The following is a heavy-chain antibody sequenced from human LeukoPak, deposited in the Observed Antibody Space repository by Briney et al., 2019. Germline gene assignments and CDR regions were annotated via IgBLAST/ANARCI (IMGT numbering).Heavy chain of an antibody. D-gene: IGHD1-26*01. J-gene: IGHJ4*02. CDR3: ASSRVGAQYDFDY. CDR2: MNPNSGNT. Sequence: ASVKVSCKASGYTFTSYDINWVRQATGQGLEWMGWMNPNSGNTGYAQKFQGRVTMTRDTSISTAYMELSRLRSDDTAVYYCASSRVGAQYDFDYWGQGTLVTVSS. CDR1: GYTFTSYD. V-gene: IGHV1-8*01.